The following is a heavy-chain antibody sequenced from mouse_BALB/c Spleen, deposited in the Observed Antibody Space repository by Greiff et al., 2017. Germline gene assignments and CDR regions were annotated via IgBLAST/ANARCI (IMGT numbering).Heavy chain of an antibody. CDR1: GFTFSSYG. V-gene: IGHV5-6-3*01. CDR3: ARDWAWFAY. CDR2: INSNGGST. J-gene: IGHJ3*01. Sequence: EVQVVESGGGLVQPGGSLKLSCAASGFTFSSYGMSWVRQTPDKRLELVATINSNGGSTYYPDSVKGRFTISRDNAKNTLYLQMSSLKSEDRAMYYCARDWAWFAYWGQGTLVTVSA. D-gene: IGHD4-1*01.